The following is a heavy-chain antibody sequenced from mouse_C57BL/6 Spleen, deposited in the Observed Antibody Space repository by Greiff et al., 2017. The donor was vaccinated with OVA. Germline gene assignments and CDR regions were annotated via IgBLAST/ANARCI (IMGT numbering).Heavy chain of an antibody. D-gene: IGHD2-3*01. J-gene: IGHJ2*01. Sequence: VQLQQPGAELVRPGTSVKLSCKASGYTFTSYWMHWVKQRPGQGLEWIGVIDPSDSYTNYNQKFKGKATLTVDTSSSTAYMQLSSLTSEDSAVYYWARGGDDGYPYYFDYWGQGTTLTVSS. CDR1: GYTFTSYW. V-gene: IGHV1-59*01. CDR3: ARGGDDGYPYYFDY. CDR2: IDPSDSYT.